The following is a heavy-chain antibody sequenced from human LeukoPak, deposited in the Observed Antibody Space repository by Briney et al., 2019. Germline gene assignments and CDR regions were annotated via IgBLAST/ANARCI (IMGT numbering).Heavy chain of an antibody. D-gene: IGHD3-22*01. V-gene: IGHV3-23*01. CDR3: ARDWANYYDSSGYPLFDY. Sequence: PGGSLRLSCAASGFTFSSYAMSWVRQAPGKGLEWVSAISGSGGSTYYADSVKGRFTISRDNSKNTLYLQMNSLRAEDTAVYYCARDWANYYDSSGYPLFDYWGQGTLVTVSS. J-gene: IGHJ4*02. CDR2: ISGSGGST. CDR1: GFTFSSYA.